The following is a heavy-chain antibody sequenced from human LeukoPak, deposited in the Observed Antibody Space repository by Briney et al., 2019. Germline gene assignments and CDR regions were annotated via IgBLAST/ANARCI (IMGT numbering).Heavy chain of an antibody. CDR2: INTNTGNP. Sequence: ASSSTYTRDAMNCVRQAPGQDLEWMGWINTNTGNPTYAQGFTGRIVFSLDTSVSTAYLQISSLKAEDSAVYYCAKNGLGAVVKTDWGQGTLVTVSS. D-gene: IGHD3-22*01. CDR3: AKNGLGAVVKTD. J-gene: IGHJ4*02. CDR1: SSTYTRDA. V-gene: IGHV7-4-1*02.